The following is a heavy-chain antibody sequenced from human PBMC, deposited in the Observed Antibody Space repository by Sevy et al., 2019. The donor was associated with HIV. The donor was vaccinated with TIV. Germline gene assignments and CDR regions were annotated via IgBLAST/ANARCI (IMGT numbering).Heavy chain of an antibody. J-gene: IGHJ4*02. D-gene: IGHD2-15*01. V-gene: IGHV3-23*01. CDR3: AKSGYCSGGSCYYFDY. Sequence: GGSLRLSCVASGFTFSSYAMSWVRQAPGKGLEWVSAISGSGGSTYYADSVKGRFTISRDNSKNTLYLQMNSLRAEDTAVYYCAKSGYCSGGSCYYFDYWGQGTLVTVSS. CDR2: ISGSGGST. CDR1: GFTFSSYA.